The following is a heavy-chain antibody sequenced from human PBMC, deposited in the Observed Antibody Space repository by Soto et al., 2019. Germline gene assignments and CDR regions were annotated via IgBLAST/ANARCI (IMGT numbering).Heavy chain of an antibody. CDR3: ARGLQDIVVVVAANWFDP. D-gene: IGHD2-15*01. J-gene: IGHJ5*02. V-gene: IGHV4-34*01. Sequence: QVQLQQWGAGLLKPSETLSLTCAVYGGSFSGYYWSWIRQPPGKGLEWIGEINHSGSTNYNPSLKSPVTIPVDTSKNKFSLKLSSVTAADTAVYYCARGLQDIVVVVAANWFDPWGQGTLVTVSS. CDR2: INHSGST. CDR1: GGSFSGYY.